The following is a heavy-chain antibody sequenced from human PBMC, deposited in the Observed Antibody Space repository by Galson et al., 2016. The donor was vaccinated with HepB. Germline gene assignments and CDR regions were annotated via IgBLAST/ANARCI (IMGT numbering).Heavy chain of an antibody. CDR2: ISITFSST. J-gene: IGHJ4*02. Sequence: SLRLSCAASGFTFSSYAMSWVRQAPGKGLEWVSAISITFSSTYYADSVRGRFTISRDNSKNTLYLQMNTLRSEDTAIYYCAKRIGAGGQFDYWGQGTLVTVSS. D-gene: IGHD6-13*01. V-gene: IGHV3-23*01. CDR3: AKRIGAGGQFDY. CDR1: GFTFSSYA.